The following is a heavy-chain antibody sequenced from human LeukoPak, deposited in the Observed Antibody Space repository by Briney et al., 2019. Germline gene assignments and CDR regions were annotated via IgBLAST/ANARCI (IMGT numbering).Heavy chain of an antibody. CDR3: ARFSYSSGYYNPFDI. V-gene: IGHV4-59*08. CDR2: IYYRGST. D-gene: IGHD6-19*01. J-gene: IGHJ3*02. CDR1: GGSISSYY. Sequence: SETLSLTCTVSGGSISSYYWSWIRQPPGKGLEWIGYIYYRGSTKYNPSLKSRVTISVDTSKNQFSLKLSPVTAADTAVYYCARFSYSSGYYNPFDIWRQGTMVTVSS.